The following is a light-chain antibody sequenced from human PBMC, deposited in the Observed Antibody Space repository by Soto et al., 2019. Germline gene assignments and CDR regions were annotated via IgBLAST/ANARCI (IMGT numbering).Light chain of an antibody. J-gene: IGKJ1*01. Sequence: ETVMTQSPATLSVSPGGRATLSCRASQSISDTLAWYQQKPGQAPRLLIYGASTRATGIPARFSGGGSGTEFTLTISSLQSEDLAVYYCQQYNNWPRTFGQGTKVDIK. CDR2: GAS. V-gene: IGKV3-15*01. CDR3: QQYNNWPRT. CDR1: QSISDT.